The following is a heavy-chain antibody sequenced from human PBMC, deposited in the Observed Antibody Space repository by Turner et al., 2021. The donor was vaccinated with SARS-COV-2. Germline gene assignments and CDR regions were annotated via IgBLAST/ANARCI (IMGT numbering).Heavy chain of an antibody. Sequence: QLQLQESGPGLVKHSETLSLTCTVSGGSIRSSSYYWGWIRQPPGKGLEWIGTIFYSGSTYYNSSLKSRVTISVDTSKNQFSLRLSSVTAADTAVYYCARLGDAYDFWSGYYLTYGMDVWGQGTTVTVSS. CDR1: GGSIRSSSYY. V-gene: IGHV4-39*01. D-gene: IGHD3-3*01. CDR3: ARLGDAYDFWSGYYLTYGMDV. CDR2: IFYSGST. J-gene: IGHJ6*02.